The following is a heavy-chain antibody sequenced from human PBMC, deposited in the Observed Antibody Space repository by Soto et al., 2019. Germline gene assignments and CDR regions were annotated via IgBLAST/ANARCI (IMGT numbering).Heavy chain of an antibody. J-gene: IGHJ4*02. D-gene: IGHD1-26*01. CDR3: ARRGSGSYYDC. Sequence: EVQLLESGGGLVQPGGSLRLSCAASGFTFSSYAMRWVRQAPGKGLEWVSAISGSGDSTYYADSVKGRFTISRDNSKNTLYLQMNSLRAEDMAIYYCARRGSGSYYDCWGQGTLVTVSS. CDR2: ISGSGDST. V-gene: IGHV3-23*01. CDR1: GFTFSSYA.